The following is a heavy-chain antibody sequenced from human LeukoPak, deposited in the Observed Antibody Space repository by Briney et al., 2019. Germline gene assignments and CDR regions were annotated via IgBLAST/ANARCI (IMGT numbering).Heavy chain of an antibody. J-gene: IGHJ5*02. CDR1: GFTFSTYG. CDR3: ARSPRGVANWFDP. Sequence: GGSLRLSCAASGFTFSTYGMNWVRQAPGKGLEWVSSISSSSSYIYYADSVKGRFTISRDNAKNSLYLQMNSLRAEDTAVYYCARSPRGVANWFDPWGQGTLVSVSS. CDR2: ISSSSSYI. V-gene: IGHV3-21*01. D-gene: IGHD3-10*01.